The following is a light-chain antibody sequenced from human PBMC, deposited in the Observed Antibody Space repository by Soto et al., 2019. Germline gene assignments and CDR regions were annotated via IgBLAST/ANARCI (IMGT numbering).Light chain of an antibody. CDR3: GSWYSSLSGYV. CDR2: DDN. V-gene: IGLV1-51*01. Sequence: QSVLTPPPSVSAAPGQKVTISCSGSSSNIGGNYVSWYQQLPGTAPKLLVYDDNKRPSGIPDRFSGYKPVTSASLGITGVHSGDEAEYYCGSWYSSLSGYVFGTGTKSPS. CDR1: SSNIGGNY. J-gene: IGLJ1*01.